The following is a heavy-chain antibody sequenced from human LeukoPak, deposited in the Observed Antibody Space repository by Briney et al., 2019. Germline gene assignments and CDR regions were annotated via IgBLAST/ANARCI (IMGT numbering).Heavy chain of an antibody. Sequence: PSETLSLTCTVSGGSMSSYYWSWIRQPPGKGLEWLGCIYYSGSTNYNPSLKSRVTISVDTSKNQFTLKLSSVTAADTAVYYCARGRYGWLPFDYWGQGTLVTVSS. J-gene: IGHJ4*02. CDR1: GGSMSSYY. CDR3: ARGRYGWLPFDY. V-gene: IGHV4-59*01. CDR2: IYYSGST. D-gene: IGHD3-16*01.